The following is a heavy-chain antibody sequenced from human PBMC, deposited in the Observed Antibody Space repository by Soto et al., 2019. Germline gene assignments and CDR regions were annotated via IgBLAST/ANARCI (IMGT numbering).Heavy chain of an antibody. CDR3: AIAPTVTTGLYFDY. J-gene: IGHJ4*02. D-gene: IGHD4-17*01. Sequence: EVQLVETGGGLIQPGGSLRLSCAASGFTVSSNYMSWVRQAPGKGLEWVSVIYSGGSTYYADSVKGRFTISRDNSKNTLYLQMNSLRAEDTAVYYCAIAPTVTTGLYFDYWGQGTLVTVSS. CDR2: IYSGGST. V-gene: IGHV3-53*02. CDR1: GFTVSSNY.